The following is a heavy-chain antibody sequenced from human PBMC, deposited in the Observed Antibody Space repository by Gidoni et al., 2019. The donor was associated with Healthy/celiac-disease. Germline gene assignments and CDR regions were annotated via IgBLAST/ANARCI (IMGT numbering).Heavy chain of an antibody. Sequence: EVQLVESGGGLVKPGGSLRLSCAASGFTFSSYSMNRVRQAPGKGLEWVSSISSSSSYIYYADSVKGRFTISRDNAKNSLYLQMNSLRAEDTAVYYCARDAYSSSCMGYWGQGTLVTVSS. CDR1: GFTFSSYS. V-gene: IGHV3-21*01. J-gene: IGHJ4*02. CDR3: ARDAYSSSCMGY. D-gene: IGHD6-6*01. CDR2: ISSSSSYI.